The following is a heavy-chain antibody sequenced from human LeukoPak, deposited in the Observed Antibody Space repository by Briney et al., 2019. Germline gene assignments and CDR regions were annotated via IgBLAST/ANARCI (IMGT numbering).Heavy chain of an antibody. CDR3: ARDLHYYDSSPDAFDI. Sequence: PSETLSLTCTVSGYSISSGYYWGWIRQPPGKGLEWIGSIYHSGSTYCNPSLKSRVTISVDTSKNQFSLKLSSVTAADTAVYYCARDLHYYDSSPDAFDIWGQGTMVTVSS. CDR2: IYHSGST. D-gene: IGHD3-22*01. CDR1: GYSISSGYY. J-gene: IGHJ3*02. V-gene: IGHV4-38-2*02.